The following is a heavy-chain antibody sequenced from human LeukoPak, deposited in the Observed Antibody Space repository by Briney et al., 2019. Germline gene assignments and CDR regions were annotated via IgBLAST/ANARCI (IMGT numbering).Heavy chain of an antibody. CDR3: TRGKRRIIGTTHFDF. D-gene: IGHD1-20*01. CDR1: GGSISSSSYY. J-gene: IGHJ4*02. V-gene: IGHV4-39*01. CDR2: IYYSGST. Sequence: SETLSLTCTVSGGSISSSSYYWGWIRQPPGKGLEWIGSIYYSGSTYYNPSLKSRVTISVDTSKNQFSLKLSSVTAADTAVYYCTRGKRRIIGTTHFDFWGQGTLVTVSS.